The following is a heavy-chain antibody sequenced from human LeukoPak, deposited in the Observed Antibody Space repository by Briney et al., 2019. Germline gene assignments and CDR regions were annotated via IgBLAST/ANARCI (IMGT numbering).Heavy chain of an antibody. CDR2: IKEDGSEV. D-gene: IGHD4-23*01. Sequence: PGGSLRLSCAASAFTFSNYWMSWVRQAPGKGLEWVANIKEDGSEVNYVDSVKGRFTISRDNAKNSLYLQMNSLRVDDTAVYYCARDRGYSSIEYWGQGTLVTVSS. J-gene: IGHJ4*02. CDR1: AFTFSNYW. V-gene: IGHV3-7*01. CDR3: ARDRGYSSIEY.